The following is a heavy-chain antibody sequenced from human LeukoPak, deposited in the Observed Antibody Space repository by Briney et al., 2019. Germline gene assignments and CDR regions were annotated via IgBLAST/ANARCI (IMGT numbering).Heavy chain of an antibody. CDR2: IYYSGST. V-gene: IGHV4-59*12. D-gene: IGHD3-3*01. CDR1: GGSISSYY. J-gene: IGHJ4*02. CDR3: ARGRDVSRDYDPFDY. Sequence: SETLSLTCTVSGGSISSYYWSWIRQPPGKGLEWIGYIYYSGSTNYNPSLKSRVTISVDTSKNQFSLKLSSVTAADTAVYYCARGRDVSRDYDPFDYWGQGTLVTVSS.